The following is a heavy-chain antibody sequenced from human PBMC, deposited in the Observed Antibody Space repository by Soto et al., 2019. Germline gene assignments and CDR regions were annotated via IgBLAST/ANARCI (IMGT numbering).Heavy chain of an antibody. J-gene: IGHJ4*02. V-gene: IGHV3-23*01. CDR2: FRSSGDDGTT. Sequence: LRLSCAASGFTFSSYSMSWVRQPPGKGLEWVSGFRSSGDDGTTYYADSVKGRFTISRDNSTKTLLLQMNSLSAEDTAIYTCAQKGSSGSGRQSLDDWGQGALVTLSS. CDR3: AQKGSSGSGRQSLDD. CDR1: GFTFSSYS. D-gene: IGHD3-10*01.